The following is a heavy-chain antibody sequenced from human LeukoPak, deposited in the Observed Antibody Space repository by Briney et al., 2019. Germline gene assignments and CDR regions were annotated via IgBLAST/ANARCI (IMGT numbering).Heavy chain of an antibody. V-gene: IGHV4-59*01. Sequence: SGTLSLTCTVSGGSISSYYWSWIRQPPGKGLEWIGYIYYSGSTNYNPSLKSRVTISVDTSKNQFSLKLSSVTAADTAVYYCARGVGSSGWKKLTYYYGMDVWGQGTTVTVSS. CDR1: GGSISSYY. J-gene: IGHJ6*02. D-gene: IGHD6-19*01. CDR3: ARGVGSSGWKKLTYYYGMDV. CDR2: IYYSGST.